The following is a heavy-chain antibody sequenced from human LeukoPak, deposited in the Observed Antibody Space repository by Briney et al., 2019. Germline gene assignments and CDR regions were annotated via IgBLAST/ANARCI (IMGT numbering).Heavy chain of an antibody. J-gene: IGHJ5*02. Sequence: SETLSLTCTVSGGSISSYYWSWIRQPPGKGLEWIGYIYYSGSTNYNPSLKSRVTISVDTSKNQFSLKLTSVTAADTAVYYCVGDSSSWTSWFDPWGQEPWSPSPQ. D-gene: IGHD6-13*01. V-gene: IGHV4-59*12. CDR3: VGDSSSWTSWFDP. CDR2: IYYSGST. CDR1: GGSISSYY.